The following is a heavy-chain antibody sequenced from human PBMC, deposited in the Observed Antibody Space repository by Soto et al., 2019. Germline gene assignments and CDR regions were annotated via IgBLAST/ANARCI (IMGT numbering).Heavy chain of an antibody. CDR1: GGSISSGAYY. J-gene: IGHJ6*02. Sequence: SETLSLTCIVSGGSISSGAYYWSWIRQPPGKGLEWIGYIYYSGSTYYNPSLMSRVTISVDTPKNQFSLNLRSVTAADTAVYYCARHRAYGDYGYYYGMDVWGQGTTVTVSS. D-gene: IGHD4-17*01. V-gene: IGHV4-30-4*01. CDR2: IYYSGST. CDR3: ARHRAYGDYGYYYGMDV.